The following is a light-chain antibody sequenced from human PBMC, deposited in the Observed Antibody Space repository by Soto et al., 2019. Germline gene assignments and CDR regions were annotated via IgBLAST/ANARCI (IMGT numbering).Light chain of an antibody. J-gene: IGLJ1*01. Sequence: QSALTQPPSASGSPGQSITISCTGTSSDVGGYDYVSWYQLHPGKAPKLMIYEDSKRPSGVSNRFSGSKSGNTASLTISGLQTEDEADYYCCSYAGSSTYVFGTGIKVTVL. CDR1: SSDVGGYDY. CDR2: EDS. CDR3: CSYAGSSTYV. V-gene: IGLV2-23*01.